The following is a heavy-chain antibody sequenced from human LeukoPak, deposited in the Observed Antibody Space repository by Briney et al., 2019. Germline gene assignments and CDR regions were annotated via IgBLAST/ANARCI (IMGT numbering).Heavy chain of an antibody. V-gene: IGHV4-59*08. CDR1: GGSISYYY. CDR2: SHDSGES. D-gene: IGHD3-10*01. Sequence: PSETLSLTCSVSGGSISYYYWSRIRQPPGKGLEWIGYSHDSGESKYNPSLQSRVIISRDTSKNQFSLNLMSVTAADTAVYYCAASSHSGSYRAYWGQGTPVTVSS. J-gene: IGHJ4*02. CDR3: AASSHSGSYRAY.